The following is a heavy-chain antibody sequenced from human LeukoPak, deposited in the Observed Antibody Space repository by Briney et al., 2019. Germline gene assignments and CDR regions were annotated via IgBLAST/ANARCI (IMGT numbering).Heavy chain of an antibody. J-gene: IGHJ5*02. D-gene: IGHD3-9*01. V-gene: IGHV1-18*01. CDR3: AREGAYYDILTGYYPGWFDP. Sequence: ASVKVSCKASGYTFTSYGISWVRQAPGQGLEWMGWISAYNGNTNYAQKLQGRVTMTTDTSTSTAYMELRSLRSDDTAVYYCAREGAYYDILTGYYPGWFDPWGQGTLVTVSS. CDR1: GYTFTSYG. CDR2: ISAYNGNT.